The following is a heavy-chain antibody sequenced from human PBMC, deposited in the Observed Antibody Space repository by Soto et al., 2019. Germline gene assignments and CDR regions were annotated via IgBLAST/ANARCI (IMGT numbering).Heavy chain of an antibody. Sequence: ASVKVSCKASGYTFTGYYMHWVRQAPGQGLEWMGWINPNSGGTNYAQKFQGWVTMTRDTSISTAYMELSRLRSDDTAVYYCARHVQTDIVVVPAAISWYWFDPWGQGTLVTVSS. V-gene: IGHV1-2*04. D-gene: IGHD2-2*02. J-gene: IGHJ5*02. CDR3: ARHVQTDIVVVPAAISWYWFDP. CDR1: GYTFTGYY. CDR2: INPNSGGT.